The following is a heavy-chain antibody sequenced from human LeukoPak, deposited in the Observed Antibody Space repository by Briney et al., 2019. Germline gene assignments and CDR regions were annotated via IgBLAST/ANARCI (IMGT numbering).Heavy chain of an antibody. D-gene: IGHD4-17*01. CDR3: ARDPNGDYIGAFDN. Sequence: GGSLRPSCAASGFIFREYAMTWVRQAPGKGLEWVSSITASDYTTYADSVKGRFTIYRDNSKNTLYLQMDSLRGDDTALYHCARDPNGDYIGAFDNWGQGTMVTVSS. CDR1: GFIFREYA. V-gene: IGHV3-23*01. J-gene: IGHJ3*02. CDR2: ITASDYTT.